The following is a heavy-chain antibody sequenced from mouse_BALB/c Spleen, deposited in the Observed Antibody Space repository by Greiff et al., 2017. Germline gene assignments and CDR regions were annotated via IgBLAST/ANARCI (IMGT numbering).Heavy chain of an antibody. Sequence: VQLQQSGAELVRPGALVKLSCKASGFNIKDYYMHWVKQRPEQGLEWIGWIDPENGNTIYDPKFQGKASITADTSSNTAYLQLSSLTSEDTAVYYCAHRYDDGVDYWGQGTTLTVSS. CDR2: IDPENGNT. CDR1: GFNIKDYY. V-gene: IGHV14-1*02. J-gene: IGHJ2*01. CDR3: AHRYDDGVDY. D-gene: IGHD2-14*01.